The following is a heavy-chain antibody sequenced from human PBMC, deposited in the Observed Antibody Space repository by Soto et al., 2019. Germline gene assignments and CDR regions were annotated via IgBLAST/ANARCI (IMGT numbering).Heavy chain of an antibody. Sequence: GGSLRLSCAASGFTFSDHYMSWIRQAPGKGLECVPYITRSGDRIYYADSVKGRFTISRDNAKNSLYLQMNSLRAEDTAVYYCVRGPHYGAWIDYYDHWGQGTLVTVSS. V-gene: IGHV3-11*01. D-gene: IGHD4-17*01. CDR3: VRGPHYGAWIDYYDH. CDR1: GFTFSDHY. CDR2: ITRSGDRI. J-gene: IGHJ4*02.